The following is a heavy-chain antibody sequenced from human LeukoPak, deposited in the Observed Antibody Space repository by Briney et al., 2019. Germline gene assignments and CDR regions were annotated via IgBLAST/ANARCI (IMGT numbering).Heavy chain of an antibody. J-gene: IGHJ4*02. CDR3: ARGCTSTSCYDY. CDR2: IYSDNT. D-gene: IGHD2-2*01. CDR1: GFTVSSNS. Sequence: GGSLRLSCTVSGFTVSSNSMSWVRQAPGKGLEWVSFIYSDNTHYSDSVKGRFTISRDNSKNTLYLQMNSLRAEDTAVYYCARGCTSTSCYDYWGQGTLVTVSS. V-gene: IGHV3-53*01.